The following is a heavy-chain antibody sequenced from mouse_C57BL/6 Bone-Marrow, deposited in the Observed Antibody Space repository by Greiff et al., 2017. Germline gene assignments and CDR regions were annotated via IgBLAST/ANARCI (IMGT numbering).Heavy chain of an antibody. J-gene: IGHJ4*01. CDR2: ILPGSGST. CDR1: GYTFTGYW. D-gene: IGHD1-1*01. Sequence: QVQLQQSGAELMKPGASVKLSCKATGYTFTGYWIEWVKQRPGNGLEWIGEILPGSGSTNYNEKFKGKATFTADTSSNTAYMQLSSLTTEDSAIYYCARSPITTVVATRAMDYWGQGTSVTVSS. V-gene: IGHV1-9*01. CDR3: ARSPITTVVATRAMDY.